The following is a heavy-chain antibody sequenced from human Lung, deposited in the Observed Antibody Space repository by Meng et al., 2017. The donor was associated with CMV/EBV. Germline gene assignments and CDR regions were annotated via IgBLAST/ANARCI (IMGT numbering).Heavy chain of an antibody. Sequence: ESXKISXAASGFTFDDYAMHWVRQAPGKGLEWVSLISWDGGSTYYADSVKGRFTISRDNSKNSLYLQMNSLRAEDTALYYCAKGLRYYYGMDVWGQGAPVTVSS. V-gene: IGHV3-43D*03. CDR3: AKGLRYYYGMDV. CDR2: ISWDGGST. J-gene: IGHJ6*02. D-gene: IGHD6-19*01. CDR1: GFTFDDYA.